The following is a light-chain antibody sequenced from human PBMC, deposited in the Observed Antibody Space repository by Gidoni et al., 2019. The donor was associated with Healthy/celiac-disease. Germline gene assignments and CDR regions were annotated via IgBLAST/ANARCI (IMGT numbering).Light chain of an antibody. CDR3: SSYTSSSIPGV. J-gene: IGLJ1*01. Sequence: QSALTQPASVSGSPGQSITISCTGTSSDVGGYNYVSWYQQHPGTAPKLMIYDVSNRPSGVSNRFSGSKSGNTASLTISGLQAEDEADYYCSSYTSSSIPGVFGTGTKVTVL. CDR1: SSDVGGYNY. CDR2: DVS. V-gene: IGLV2-14*03.